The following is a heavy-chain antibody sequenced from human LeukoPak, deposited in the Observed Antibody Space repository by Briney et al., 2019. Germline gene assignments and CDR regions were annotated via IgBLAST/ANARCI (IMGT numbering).Heavy chain of an antibody. CDR1: GGSFSGDY. CDR2: INHSGST. D-gene: IGHD6-19*01. J-gene: IGHJ3*02. CDR3: AREGPNSSGWFDAFDI. V-gene: IGHV4-34*01. Sequence: SETLSLTCAVYGGSFSGDYWSWIRQPPGKGLEWIGEINHSGSTNYNPSLKSRVTISVDTSKNQFSLKLSSVTAADTAVYYCAREGPNSSGWFDAFDIWGQGTMVTVSS.